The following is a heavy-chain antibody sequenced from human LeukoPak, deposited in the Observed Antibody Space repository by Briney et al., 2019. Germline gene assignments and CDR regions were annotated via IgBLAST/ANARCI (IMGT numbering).Heavy chain of an antibody. CDR3: ARELRVTTSLDYFDY. CDR1: GGTFSSYA. D-gene: IGHD4-17*01. Sequence: GASVKVSCKASGGTFSSYAISWVRQAPGQGLEWMGIINPSGGSTSYAQKFQGRVTMTRDMSTSTVYMELSSLRSEDTAVYYCARELRVTTSLDYFDYWGQGTLVTVSS. J-gene: IGHJ4*02. V-gene: IGHV1-46*01. CDR2: INPSGGST.